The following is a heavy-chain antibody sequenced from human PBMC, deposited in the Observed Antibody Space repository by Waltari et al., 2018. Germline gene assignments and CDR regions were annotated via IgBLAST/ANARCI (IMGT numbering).Heavy chain of an antibody. V-gene: IGHV4-59*08. Sequence: QVQLQESGPGLVKPSETLSLICTVSGGSMTIYYWGWVRQPPGRGLEWIGDLYYSGSTYAAGSTAYNPSLKSRVTISITTPRDQFSLELRSVTAADTAVYYCARRDSFTDFWGQGTLIIVSS. CDR3: ARRDSFTDF. CDR2: LYYSGST. D-gene: IGHD2-21*01. CDR1: GGSMTIYY. J-gene: IGHJ4*02.